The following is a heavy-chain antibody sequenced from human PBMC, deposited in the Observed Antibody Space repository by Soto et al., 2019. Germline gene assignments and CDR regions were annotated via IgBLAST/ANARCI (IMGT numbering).Heavy chain of an antibody. J-gene: IGHJ6*03. V-gene: IGHV4-31*03. CDR2: IYYSGST. CDR3: ARAIGYCSGGSCDRNYYYYYYMDV. CDR1: GGSISSGGYY. D-gene: IGHD2-15*01. Sequence: PSETLSLTCTVSGGSISSGGYYWSWIRQHPGKGLEWIGYIYYSGSTYYNPSLKSRVTISVDTSKNQFSLKLSSVTAADTAVYYCARAIGYCSGGSCDRNYYYYYYMDVWGKGTTVTVSS.